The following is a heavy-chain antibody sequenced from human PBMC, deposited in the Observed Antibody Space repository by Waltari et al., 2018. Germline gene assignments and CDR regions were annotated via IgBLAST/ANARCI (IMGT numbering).Heavy chain of an antibody. V-gene: IGHV3-23*01. CDR2: VCESGRCT. CDR3: ATAYSNSCFNH. J-gene: IGHJ4*02. D-gene: IGHD5-18*01. CDR1: GFIFSSYA. Sequence: EVQLLESGGGLVEPGGSVRLSCAAYGFIFSSYAMSWVRQAPGKVREWVSGVCESGRCTYYADSVKGRFSISRDNSKNTVFLQINSLRAEDTAVYFCATAYSNSCFNHWGQGTLVTVSS.